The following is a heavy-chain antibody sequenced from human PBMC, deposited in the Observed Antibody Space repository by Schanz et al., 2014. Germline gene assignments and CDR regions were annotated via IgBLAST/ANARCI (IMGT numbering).Heavy chain of an antibody. Sequence: VQLLESGGALVQPGGSLRLSCAASGFTFSDYYMTWIRQAPGKGLEWVSDISDSGDSTHYADSVKGRFTISRDNAKNSLFLQMNSLSAEDTAVYYCAKYGGGYSYGFVEYWGQGILVTVSS. D-gene: IGHD5-18*01. CDR1: GFTFSDYY. J-gene: IGHJ4*02. V-gene: IGHV3-11*01. CDR2: ISDSGDST. CDR3: AKYGGGYSYGFVEY.